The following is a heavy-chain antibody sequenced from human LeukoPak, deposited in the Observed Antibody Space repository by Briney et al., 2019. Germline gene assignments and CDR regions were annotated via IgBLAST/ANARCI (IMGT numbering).Heavy chain of an antibody. J-gene: IGHJ4*02. CDR1: GGSISSYY. V-gene: IGHV4-59*08. CDR2: IYYSGST. Sequence: SETLSLTCTVSGGSISSYYWSWIRQPPGKGLEWIGYIYYSGSTNYNPSLKSRVTISVDTSKNQFSLKLSSVTAADTAVYYCASIDYWGQGTLVTVSS. CDR3: ASIDY.